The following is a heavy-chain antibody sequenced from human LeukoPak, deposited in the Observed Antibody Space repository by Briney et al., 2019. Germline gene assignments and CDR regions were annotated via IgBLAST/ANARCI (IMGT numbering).Heavy chain of an antibody. CDR3: ARGRYYGSGSVY. V-gene: IGHV4-34*01. CDR1: GGSFSGYY. D-gene: IGHD3-10*01. CDR2: INHSGST. Sequence: PSETLSLTCAVYGGSFSGYYWSWIRQPPGKELEWIGEINHSGSTNYNPSLKSRVTISVDTSKNQFSLKLSSVTAADTAVYYCARGRYYGSGSVYWGQGTLVTVSS. J-gene: IGHJ4*02.